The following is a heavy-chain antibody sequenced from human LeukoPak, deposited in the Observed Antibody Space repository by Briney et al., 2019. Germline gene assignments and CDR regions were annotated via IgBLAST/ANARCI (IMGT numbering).Heavy chain of an antibody. CDR3: ATANDYSNYYFDY. Sequence: SETLSLTCTVSGGSISSSSYYWGWIRQPPGKGLEWIGSIYYSGSTYYNPSLKSRVTISVDTSKNQFSLKLSSVTAADTAVYYCATANDYSNYYFDYWGQGTLVTVSS. CDR1: GGSISSSSYY. J-gene: IGHJ4*02. V-gene: IGHV4-39*07. D-gene: IGHD4-11*01. CDR2: IYYSGST.